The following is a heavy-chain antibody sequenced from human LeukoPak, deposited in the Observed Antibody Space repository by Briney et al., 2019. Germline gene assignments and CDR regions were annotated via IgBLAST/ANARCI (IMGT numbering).Heavy chain of an antibody. Sequence: PGGSLRLSCAASGFTFSTYSMSWVRQAPGKGLEWVSYISSVSTTIYYADSVKGRFTMSRDNAKNSLSLQMSSLRAEDTAVYYCAKDRYSGSPYFDYWGQGTLVTVSS. J-gene: IGHJ4*02. D-gene: IGHD1-26*01. V-gene: IGHV3-48*01. CDR2: ISSVSTTI. CDR3: AKDRYSGSPYFDY. CDR1: GFTFSTYS.